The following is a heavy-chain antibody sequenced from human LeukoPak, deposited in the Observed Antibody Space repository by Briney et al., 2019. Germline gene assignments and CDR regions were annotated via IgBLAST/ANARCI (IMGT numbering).Heavy chain of an antibody. CDR3: ARARGLYYYDSSGYIIDY. Sequence: PSETLSLTCTVSGGSISSYYWSWIRQPPGKGLEWIGYIYYSGSTNYNPSLKSRVTISVDTSKNQFSLKLSSVTAADTAVYYCARARGLYYYDSSGYIIDYWGQGTLVTVSS. CDR2: IYYSGST. J-gene: IGHJ4*02. V-gene: IGHV4-59*01. CDR1: GGSISSYY. D-gene: IGHD3-22*01.